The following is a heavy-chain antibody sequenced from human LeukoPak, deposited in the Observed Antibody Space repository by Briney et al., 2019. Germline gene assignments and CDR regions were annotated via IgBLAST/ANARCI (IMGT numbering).Heavy chain of an antibody. Sequence: SETLSLTCAVYGGSFSGYYWSWIRQPPGKGLEWIGEINHSGSTNYNPSLKIRVSMSVDTSKNQVSLTLSSLTAADTAVYYCARDSPRDYFDSWGQGTLVTVSS. J-gene: IGHJ4*02. CDR3: ARDSPRDYFDS. V-gene: IGHV4-34*01. CDR2: INHSGST. D-gene: IGHD2-21*01. CDR1: GGSFSGYY.